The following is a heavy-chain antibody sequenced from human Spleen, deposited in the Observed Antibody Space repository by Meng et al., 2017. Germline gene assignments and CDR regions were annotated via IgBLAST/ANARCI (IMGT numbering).Heavy chain of an antibody. V-gene: IGHV4-34*01. D-gene: IGHD4-11*01. Sequence: QVQLQRGGAGLLRPSETLSLTCVVSGGSFSDYYWSGIRQPPGKGLEWIGEINHSGSTNYNPSLESRATISVDTSQNNLSLKLSSVTAADSAVYYCARGPTTMAHDFDYWGQGTLVTVSS. CDR3: ARGPTTMAHDFDY. J-gene: IGHJ4*02. CDR2: INHSGST. CDR1: GGSFSDYY.